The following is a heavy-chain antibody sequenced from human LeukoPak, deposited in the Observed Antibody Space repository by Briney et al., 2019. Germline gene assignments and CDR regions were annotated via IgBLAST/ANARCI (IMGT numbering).Heavy chain of an antibody. CDR3: ARVDRHSPDY. CDR1: GFTFSTYW. J-gene: IGHJ4*02. CDR2: IKEDGSEQ. V-gene: IGHV3-7*01. D-gene: IGHD3-22*01. Sequence: GGSLRLSCAASGFTFSTYWMSWVRQAPGKGLEWVANIKEDGSEQYYVDSVRGRFTISRDNAKDSLYLRMNSLRAEDTAVYYCARVDRHSPDYWGQGTLVTVSS.